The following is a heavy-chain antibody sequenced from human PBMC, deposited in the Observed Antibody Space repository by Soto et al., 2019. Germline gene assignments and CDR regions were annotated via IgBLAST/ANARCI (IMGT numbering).Heavy chain of an antibody. Sequence: GGSLRLSCAASGFTFSSYAMSWVRQAPGKGLEWVSAISGSGGSTYYADSVKGRFTISRDNSKNTLYLQMNSLRAEDTAVYYCAKGDGSSSSYYYGMDVWGQGTTVTVSS. J-gene: IGHJ6*02. CDR3: AKGDGSSSSYYYGMDV. V-gene: IGHV3-23*01. CDR1: GFTFSSYA. CDR2: ISGSGGST. D-gene: IGHD6-6*01.